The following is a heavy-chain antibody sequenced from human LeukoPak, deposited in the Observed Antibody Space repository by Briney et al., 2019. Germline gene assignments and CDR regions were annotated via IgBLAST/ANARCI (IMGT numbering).Heavy chain of an antibody. CDR3: ARDSGGAFDY. CDR2: IYYSGST. V-gene: IGHV4-59*01. D-gene: IGHD3-10*01. J-gene: IGHJ4*02. Sequence: PSETLSLTCTVSGGSISSYYWSWIRQPPGKGLEWIGHIYYSGSTNYNPSLKSRVTISVDTSKNQFSLKLSSVTAADTAVYYCARDSGGAFDYWGQGTLVTVSS. CDR1: GGSISSYY.